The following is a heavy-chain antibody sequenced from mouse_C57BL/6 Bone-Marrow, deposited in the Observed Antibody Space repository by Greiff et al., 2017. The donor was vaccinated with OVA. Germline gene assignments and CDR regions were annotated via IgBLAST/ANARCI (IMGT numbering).Heavy chain of an antibody. CDR2: IYPRSGNT. CDR3: ARWGYCGFAWFAY. Sequence: VQLQQSGAELARPGASVKLSCKASGYPFTSYGLRWVKQRTGRGLEWIGAIYPRSGNTYSNEKFKGKATLTADKSSGTAYMELRSLTSEDSAVYFCARWGYCGFAWFAYWGQGTLVTVSA. J-gene: IGHJ3*01. V-gene: IGHV1-81*01. CDR1: GYPFTSYG.